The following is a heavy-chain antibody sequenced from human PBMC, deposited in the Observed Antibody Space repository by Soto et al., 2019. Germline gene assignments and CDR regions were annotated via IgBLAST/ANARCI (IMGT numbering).Heavy chain of an antibody. J-gene: IGHJ3*01. Sequence: QVQLQESGPGLVKPSQTLSLTCTVSGGSISSGGYSWSWIRQHPGKGLEWIGHIYYSGSTYYNPSLKSRITIAVDTSKNQFSLKLSSVTAADTAVYYCARVRDYDSSGYYYGDETFDVWGQGTMVTVSS. CDR1: GGSISSGGYS. CDR3: ARVRDYDSSGYYYGDETFDV. CDR2: IYYSGST. D-gene: IGHD3-22*01. V-gene: IGHV4-31*03.